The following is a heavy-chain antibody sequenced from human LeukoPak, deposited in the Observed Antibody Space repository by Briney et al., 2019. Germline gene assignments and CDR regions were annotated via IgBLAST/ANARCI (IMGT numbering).Heavy chain of an antibody. Sequence: SETLSLTYTVSGGSITSSSYSWGWIRQPPGKGLEWIASMSYSGSTYYNPSLKSRVTISVDTSRNQFSLKLSSVTAADTAVYYCARVRWLQLGHFDYWGQGSLVTVSS. D-gene: IGHD5-24*01. CDR1: GGSITSSSYS. CDR3: ARVRWLQLGHFDY. V-gene: IGHV4-39*07. J-gene: IGHJ4*02. CDR2: MSYSGST.